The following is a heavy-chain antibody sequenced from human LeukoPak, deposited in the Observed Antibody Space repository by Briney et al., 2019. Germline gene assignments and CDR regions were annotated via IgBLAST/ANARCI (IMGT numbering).Heavy chain of an antibody. CDR2: ISYDGSNK. V-gene: IGHV3-30-3*01. CDR3: ARDLYCSSTSCYPLYYFDY. Sequence: PGGSLRLSCAASRFTFRSYAMHWVRQAPGKGLEWVAVISYDGSNKYYADSVKGRFTISRDNSKNTLYLQMNSLRAEDTAVYYCARDLYCSSTSCYPLYYFDYWGQGTLVTVSS. J-gene: IGHJ4*02. D-gene: IGHD2-2*01. CDR1: RFTFRSYA.